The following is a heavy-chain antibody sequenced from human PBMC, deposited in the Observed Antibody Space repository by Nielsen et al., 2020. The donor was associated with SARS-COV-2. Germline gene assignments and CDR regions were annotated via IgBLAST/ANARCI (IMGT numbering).Heavy chain of an antibody. Sequence: SETLSLTCIVSGGSISSGGYHWNWIRQHPGKGLEWIGYLYDSGSTYYNPSLQSRVTIAGDTSKNQFSLQLTSVTAADTAFYYCAGSRAVMTTFDTWGQGTLVSVSS. CDR3: AGSRAVMTTFDT. J-gene: IGHJ4*02. CDR1: GGSISSGGYH. D-gene: IGHD2/OR15-2a*01. CDR2: LYDSGST. V-gene: IGHV4-31*03.